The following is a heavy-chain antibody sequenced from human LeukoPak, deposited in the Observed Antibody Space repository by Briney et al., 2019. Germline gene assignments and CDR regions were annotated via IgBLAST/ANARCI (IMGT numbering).Heavy chain of an antibody. J-gene: IGHJ4*02. V-gene: IGHV4-30-4*01. CDR1: GGSVSSGDYC. D-gene: IGHD3-22*01. Sequence: SQTLSLTCTVSGGSVSSGDYCWNWIRQPPGEGLEWIGYIYYSGSTYYNPSLKSRVTMSVDTSKNQFSLKLSSVTAADTAVYYCARDSSGYQLDYWGQGTLVTVSS. CDR2: IYYSGST. CDR3: ARDSSGYQLDY.